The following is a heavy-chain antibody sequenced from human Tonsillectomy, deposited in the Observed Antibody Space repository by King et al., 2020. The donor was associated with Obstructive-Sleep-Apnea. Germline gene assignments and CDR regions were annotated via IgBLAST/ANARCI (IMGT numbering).Heavy chain of an antibody. D-gene: IGHD2-2*01. CDR1: GFTFDDYA. Sequence: VQLVESGGGLVQPGRSLRLSCAASGFTFDDYAMHWVRQAPGKGLEWVSGISWNSGSIGYADSVKGRFTISRDNAKNSLYLQMNSLRAEDTALYYCAKDSCSSTSCSLDYWGQGTLVTVSS. V-gene: IGHV3-9*01. CDR2: ISWNSGSI. J-gene: IGHJ4*02. CDR3: AKDSCSSTSCSLDY.